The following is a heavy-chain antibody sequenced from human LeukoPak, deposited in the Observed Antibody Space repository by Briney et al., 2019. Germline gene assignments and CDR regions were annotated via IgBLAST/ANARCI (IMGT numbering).Heavy chain of an antibody. CDR1: GYTFTGYY. CDR3: ARYYYGSGSYLFDY. J-gene: IGHJ4*02. Sequence: ASVKVSCKASGYTFTGYYMHWVRQAPGQGPEWMGWINPNSGGTNYAQKFQGRVTMTRDTSISTAYMELSRLRSDDTAVYYCARYYYGSGSYLFDYWGQGTLVTVSS. V-gene: IGHV1-2*02. D-gene: IGHD3-10*01. CDR2: INPNSGGT.